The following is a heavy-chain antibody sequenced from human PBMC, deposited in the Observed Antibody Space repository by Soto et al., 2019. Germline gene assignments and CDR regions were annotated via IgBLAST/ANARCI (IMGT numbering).Heavy chain of an antibody. D-gene: IGHD2-21*02. CDR3: IHSRSGGDCLRSYSSHYYYGLDV. CDR2: IYWDDDK. V-gene: IGHV2-5*02. Sequence: QITLKESGPTLVKPTQTLTLTCSVSGFSLNTGGLGVGWIRQPPGKALEWLALIYWDDDKRYSPSLRNRLSISKDTSNNLVVFTMTNMDPVDTATYYCIHSRSGGDCLRSYSSHYYYGLDVWAKGPRSPSP. J-gene: IGHJ6*02. CDR1: GFSLNTGGLG.